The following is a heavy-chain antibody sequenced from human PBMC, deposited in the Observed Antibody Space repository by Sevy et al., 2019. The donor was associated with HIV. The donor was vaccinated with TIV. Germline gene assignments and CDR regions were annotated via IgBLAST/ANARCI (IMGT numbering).Heavy chain of an antibody. J-gene: IGHJ4*02. CDR1: GFTFSNAW. Sequence: GGSLRLSCVASGFTFSNAWMRWVRQAPGKGLEWVGRIKTKIDGGTTDYAAPVKGRLTISRDDSKNTLYMQMNSLKTEDAAVYYCTTERRTSGTYRAFDYWGQGTLVTVSS. D-gene: IGHD1-26*01. CDR3: TTERRTSGTYRAFDY. CDR2: IKTKIDGGTT. V-gene: IGHV3-15*05.